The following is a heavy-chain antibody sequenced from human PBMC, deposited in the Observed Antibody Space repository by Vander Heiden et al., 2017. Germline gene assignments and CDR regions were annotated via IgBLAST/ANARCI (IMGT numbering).Heavy chain of an antibody. D-gene: IGHD3-22*01. CDR1: GFNFPDAW. J-gene: IGHJ4*02. CDR2: IEGKSGGGTT. CDR3: STDYALYNNSAYFVP. Sequence: EVKWVESGGSLEMPGGSLRLSRVGAGFNFPDAWMSWVRQPPGKGLEWVGRIEGKSGGGTTDYAAPVKGRFTISREDTKNMLYLQMGSLKTEDTAMYYCSTDYALYNNSAYFVPWGQGTLVTVSS. V-gene: IGHV3-15*04.